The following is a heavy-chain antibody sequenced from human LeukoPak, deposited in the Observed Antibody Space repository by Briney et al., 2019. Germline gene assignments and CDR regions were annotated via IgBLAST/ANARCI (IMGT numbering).Heavy chain of an antibody. CDR3: VRADYNGGNPGSFDI. J-gene: IGHJ3*02. CDR1: GASITIGAESYH. V-gene: IGHV4-39*07. Sequence: SETLSLTCTVSGASITIGAESYHWGWIRQPPGKGLEWIGTIYYTGISYYNPSLESRVTSSLDTSKNQFSLTLDSVTAADTAVYYCVRADYNGGNPGSFDIWGRGTMVTVSS. CDR2: IYYTGIS. D-gene: IGHD2-8*01.